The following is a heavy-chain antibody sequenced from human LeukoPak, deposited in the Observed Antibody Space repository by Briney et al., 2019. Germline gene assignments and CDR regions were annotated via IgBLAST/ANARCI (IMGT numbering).Heavy chain of an antibody. CDR1: GYTFTSYG. CDR3: ATITSSGWSYYFDY. D-gene: IGHD6-19*01. CDR2: ISAYNGNT. Sequence: ASVKVSCKASGYTFTSYGISWVRQAPGQGLEWMGWISAYNGNTNYAQKLQGRVTMTTDTSTSTAYKELRSLRSDDTAVYYCATITSSGWSYYFDYWGQGTLVTVSS. J-gene: IGHJ4*02. V-gene: IGHV1-18*01.